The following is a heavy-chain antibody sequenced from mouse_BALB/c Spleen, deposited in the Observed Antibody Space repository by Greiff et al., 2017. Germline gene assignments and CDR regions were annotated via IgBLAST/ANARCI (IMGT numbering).Heavy chain of an antibody. V-gene: IGHV2-9*02. CDR2: IWAGGST. CDR3: ARADGNYFWFAY. D-gene: IGHD2-1*01. CDR1: GFSLTSYG. J-gene: IGHJ3*01. Sequence: VKLMESGPGLVAPSQSLSITCTVSGFSLTSYGVHWVRQPPGKGLEWLGVIWAGGSTNYNSALMSRLSISKDNSKSQVFLKMNSLQTDDTAMYYCARADGNYFWFAYWGQGTLVTVSA.